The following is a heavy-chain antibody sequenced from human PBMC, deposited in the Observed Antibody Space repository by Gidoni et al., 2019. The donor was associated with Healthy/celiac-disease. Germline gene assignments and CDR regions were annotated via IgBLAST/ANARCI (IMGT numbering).Heavy chain of an antibody. CDR2: IYSSGST. CDR3: ARVRQNYDILTGSFDY. D-gene: IGHD3-9*01. Sequence: QVQLQESGPGLVKPSETLSLTCTVSGGSISSYYWSWIRQPPGKGLEWIGYIYSSGSTNYNPSLKSRVTISVDTSKNQFSLKLSSVTAADTAVYYCARVRQNYDILTGSFDYWGQGTLVTVSS. V-gene: IGHV4-59*01. J-gene: IGHJ4*02. CDR1: GGSISSYY.